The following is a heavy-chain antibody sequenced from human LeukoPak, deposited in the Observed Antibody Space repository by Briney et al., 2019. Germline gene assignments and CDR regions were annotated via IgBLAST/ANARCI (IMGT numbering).Heavy chain of an antibody. D-gene: IGHD2-15*01. CDR1: GFTFSNYA. J-gene: IGHJ4*02. CDR2: ISGSGGST. Sequence: GGSLRLSCAASGFTFSNYAMSWVRQVPGKGLEWVSAISGSGGSTYYADSVKGRFTISRDNSKNTLYLQMNSLRAKDTAVYYCAKDDGVTCYSGIAYWGQGTLVTVSS. V-gene: IGHV3-23*01. CDR3: AKDDGVTCYSGIAY.